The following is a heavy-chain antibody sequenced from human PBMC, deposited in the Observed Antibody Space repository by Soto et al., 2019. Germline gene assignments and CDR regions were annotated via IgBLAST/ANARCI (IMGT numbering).Heavy chain of an antibody. CDR2: IYYDGSGS. V-gene: IGHV3-33*01. Sequence: QVQLVESGGGVVQPGGSLRLSCEAFGFTFRDYGFHWVRQAPGKGLEWVAVIYYDGSGSDYEDSVRGRFIFSRDISTNTLYLQMNSLRAEDTAVYYCVRDDCSGGTCYGGYWGQGTLVTVSS. CDR1: GFTFRDYG. D-gene: IGHD2-15*01. J-gene: IGHJ4*02. CDR3: VRDDCSGGTCYGGY.